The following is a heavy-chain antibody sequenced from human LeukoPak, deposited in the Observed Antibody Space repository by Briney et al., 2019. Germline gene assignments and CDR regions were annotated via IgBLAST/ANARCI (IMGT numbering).Heavy chain of an antibody. CDR2: FDPEDGET. D-gene: IGHD3-10*01. J-gene: IGHJ5*02. V-gene: IGHV1-24*01. Sequence: ASVKVSCKVSGDTLTKLSMHWVRQAPGKGLEWMGGFDPEDGETIYAQKFQGRVTITEDTSTDTAYMELSSLRSEDTAVYYCATEGLLWFGESTNWFDPWGQGTLVTVSS. CDR1: GDTLTKLS. CDR3: ATEGLLWFGESTNWFDP.